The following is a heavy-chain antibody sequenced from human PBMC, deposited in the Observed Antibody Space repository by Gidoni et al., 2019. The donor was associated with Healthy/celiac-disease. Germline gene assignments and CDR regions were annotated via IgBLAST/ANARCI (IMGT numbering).Heavy chain of an antibody. CDR1: GFTFSSYS. V-gene: IGHV3-21*01. D-gene: IGHD3-10*01. Sequence: EVQLVESGGGLVKPGGSLRLSCAASGFTFSSYSLNWVRQAPAKGLEWVSSISSSSSYIYYADSVKGRFTISRDNAKNSLYLQMNSLRAEDTAVYYCARGTYYYGSGSYYLSYFDYWGQGTLVTVSS. J-gene: IGHJ4*02. CDR3: ARGTYYYGSGSYYLSYFDY. CDR2: ISSSSSYI.